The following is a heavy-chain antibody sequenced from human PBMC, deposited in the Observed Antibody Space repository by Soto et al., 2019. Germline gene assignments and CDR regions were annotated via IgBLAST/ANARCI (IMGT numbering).Heavy chain of an antibody. CDR1: GGSVSSGSYY. Sequence: SETLSLTCTVSGGSVSSGSYYWSWIRQPPGKGLEWIGYIHYSGSTNYNPSLKSRVTISVDTSKNQFSLKLSSVTAADTAVYCCASYDILTGYLDYWGQGTLVTVSS. D-gene: IGHD3-9*01. CDR2: IHYSGST. J-gene: IGHJ4*02. CDR3: ASYDILTGYLDY. V-gene: IGHV4-61*01.